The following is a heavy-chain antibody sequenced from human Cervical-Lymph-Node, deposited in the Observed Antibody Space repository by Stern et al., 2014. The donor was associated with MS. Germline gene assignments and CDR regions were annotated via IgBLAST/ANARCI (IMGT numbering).Heavy chain of an antibody. Sequence: EVQLEESGAEVKKPGESLKISCEASGYLFDDYWIGWVRQMSGRGLELVAIIFPRDSNTRYSPSVQGQVTISADKSISTAYLQWSSLKASDTAMYYCARSPATPSGYDRFDYWGQGALVTVSS. CDR3: ARSPATPSGYDRFDY. CDR1: GYLFDDYW. V-gene: IGHV5-51*03. J-gene: IGHJ4*02. D-gene: IGHD5-12*01. CDR2: IFPRDSNT.